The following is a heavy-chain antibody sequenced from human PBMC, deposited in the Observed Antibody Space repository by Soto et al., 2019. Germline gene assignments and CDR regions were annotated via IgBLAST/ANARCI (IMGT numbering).Heavy chain of an antibody. D-gene: IGHD3-22*01. CDR3: TTDYYDSSGGDAFDI. J-gene: IGHJ3*02. CDR1: GFTFSKAW. CDR2: IKSKTDGGTT. V-gene: IGHV3-15*01. Sequence: PVGSLRLSCAASGFTFSKAWMSWVRQAPGKGLEWVGRIKSKTDGGTTDYAAPVKGRFTISRDDSKNTLYLQMNSLKTEDTAVYYCTTDYYDSSGGDAFDIWGQGTMVTVSS.